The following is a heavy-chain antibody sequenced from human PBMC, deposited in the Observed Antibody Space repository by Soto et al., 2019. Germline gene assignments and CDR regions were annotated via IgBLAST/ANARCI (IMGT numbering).Heavy chain of an antibody. Sequence: QLQLQESGPGLVKPSETLSLTCTVSGGSISSSSYYWGWIRQPPGKGLEWIGSIYYSGSTYYNPSLKSRVTISVDTSKNQFSLKLSSVTAADTAVYYCARRVAATDWFDPWGQGTLVTVSS. V-gene: IGHV4-39*01. J-gene: IGHJ5*02. CDR1: GGSISSSSYY. CDR3: ARRVAATDWFDP. CDR2: IYYSGST. D-gene: IGHD2-15*01.